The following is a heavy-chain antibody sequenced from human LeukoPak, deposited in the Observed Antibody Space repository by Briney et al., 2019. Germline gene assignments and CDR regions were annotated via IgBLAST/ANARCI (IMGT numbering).Heavy chain of an antibody. CDR3: ARGIVVKPSANWFNP. V-gene: IGHV1-3*01. D-gene: IGHD2-2*01. Sequence: GSVKVSCKTSGYIFTTYAIHWVRQASGRGLEWMGLINADDGNTRYSQRFQGRVTITRDTSANTAYMELSSLRFEDTAVYYCARGIVVKPSANWFNPWGQGTPVTVSS. CDR1: GYIFTTYA. J-gene: IGHJ5*02. CDR2: INADDGNT.